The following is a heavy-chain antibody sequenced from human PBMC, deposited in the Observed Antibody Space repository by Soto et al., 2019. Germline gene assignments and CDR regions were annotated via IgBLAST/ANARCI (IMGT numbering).Heavy chain of an antibody. J-gene: IGHJ6*02. D-gene: IGHD2-8*01. CDR2: ISGSGDGT. CDR3: TKSRRGILMVYGFGGMDV. V-gene: IGHV3-23*01. CDR1: GFTVSSHA. Sequence: GGSLRLSCAASGFTVSSHAMSWVRQAPGKGLEWVASISGSGDGTYYGDSVKGRFTISRDSSSSTLYLQMNNLRGEDTAVYFCTKSRRGILMVYGFGGMDVWGQGTTVTVSS.